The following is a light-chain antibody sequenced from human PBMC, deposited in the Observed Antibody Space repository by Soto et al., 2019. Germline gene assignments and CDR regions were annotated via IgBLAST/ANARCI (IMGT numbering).Light chain of an antibody. V-gene: IGKV1-39*01. CDR2: AAS. CDR1: QSISSY. CDR3: PQSYSTRVT. Sequence: DIPMTQSPSSLSASVGDRVTITCRASQSISSYLNWYQQKPGKAPKLLSYAASSLQSGVPSRFSGSGSGTDFTLTISSLQPEDFATYYCPQSYSTRVTFGQGTRLEIK. J-gene: IGKJ5*01.